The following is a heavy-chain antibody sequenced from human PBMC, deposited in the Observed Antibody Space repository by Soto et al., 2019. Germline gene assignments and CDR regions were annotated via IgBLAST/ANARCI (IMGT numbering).Heavy chain of an antibody. CDR2: ISAYNGNT. Sequence: GASVKVSCKASGYTFTSYGISWVRQAPGQGLEWMGWISAYNGNTNYAQKLQGRVTMTTDTSTSTAYMELRSLRSDDTAVYYCARGEDIVMVVADPGWFDPWGKGTLVTVSS. J-gene: IGHJ5*02. CDR1: GYTFTSYG. V-gene: IGHV1-18*01. CDR3: ARGEDIVMVVADPGWFDP. D-gene: IGHD2-15*01.